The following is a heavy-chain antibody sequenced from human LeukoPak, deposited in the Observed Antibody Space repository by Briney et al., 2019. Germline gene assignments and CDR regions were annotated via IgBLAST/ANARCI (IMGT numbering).Heavy chain of an antibody. CDR3: ARDISAYYYDSSGYYLDY. CDR1: GGSISSYY. V-gene: IGHV4-59*12. D-gene: IGHD3-22*01. J-gene: IGHJ4*02. Sequence: SETLSLTCTVSGGSISSYYWSWIRQPPGKGLVWIGYIYYSGSTNYNPSLKSRVTISVDTSKNQFSLKLSSVTAADTAVYFCARDISAYYYDSSGYYLDYWGQGTLVTVSS. CDR2: IYYSGST.